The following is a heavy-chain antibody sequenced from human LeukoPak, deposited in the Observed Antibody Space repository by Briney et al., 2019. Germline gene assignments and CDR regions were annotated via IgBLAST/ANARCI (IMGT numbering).Heavy chain of an antibody. CDR3: ARKAYGDFD. J-gene: IGHJ4*02. D-gene: IGHD4-17*01. CDR2: IYQDGSDE. Sequence: GGSLRLSCARSGFSSSSVWMTWLRPAPGEGLEWVANIYQDGSDEHYVDSVKGRFTISRDNDKSSLYLQKNSLRVQETAMYYSARKAYGDFDWSQGTLVTVSS. V-gene: IGHV3-7*01. CDR1: GFSSSSVW.